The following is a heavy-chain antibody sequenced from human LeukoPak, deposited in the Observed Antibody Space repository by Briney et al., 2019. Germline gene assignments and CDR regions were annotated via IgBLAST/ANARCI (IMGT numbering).Heavy chain of an antibody. CDR1: GYTFSDYF. D-gene: IGHD4-23*01. V-gene: IGHV1-2*06. CDR3: ASLQGGNSDWLDP. CDR2: INPYNGGT. J-gene: IGHJ5*02. Sequence: ASVKVSCKASGYTFSDYFIHWVRQAPGQGLEWMGRINPYNGGTTYAQSFQGKVTLTRDTSITTVYLELTGLRSDDTAVYYCASLQGGNSDWLDPWGQGTLVTVSS.